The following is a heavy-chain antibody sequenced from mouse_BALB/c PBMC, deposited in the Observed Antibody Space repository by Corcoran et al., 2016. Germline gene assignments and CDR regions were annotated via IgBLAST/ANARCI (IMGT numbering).Heavy chain of an antibody. CDR3: AISGYGNLYYFDY. D-gene: IGHD2-10*02. J-gene: IGHJ2*01. CDR2: INPSTGYT. Sequence: QVQLQQSGAELAKPGASVKMSCKASGYTFTSYWMHWVKQRLGQGLEWFVYINPSTGYTEYNHKFKDKATLTADKSSSTAYMQLSSLTSEDSAVYYCAISGYGNLYYFDYWGQGTTLTVSS. CDR1: GYTFTSYW. V-gene: IGHV1-7*01.